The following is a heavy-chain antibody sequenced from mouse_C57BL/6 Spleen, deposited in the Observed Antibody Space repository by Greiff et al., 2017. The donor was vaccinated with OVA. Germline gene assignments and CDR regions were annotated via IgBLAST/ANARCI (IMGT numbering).Heavy chain of an antibody. D-gene: IGHD4-1*01. V-gene: IGHV14-4*01. CDR1: GFNIKDDY. CDR2: IDPENGDT. CDR3: TTITGDY. Sequence: VQLQQSGAELVRPGASVKLSCTASGFNIKDDYMHWVKQRPEQGLEWIGWIDPENGDTEYASKFQGKATITADTSSNTAYLQLSSLTSEDTAVYYCTTITGDYWGQGTTLTVSS. J-gene: IGHJ2*01.